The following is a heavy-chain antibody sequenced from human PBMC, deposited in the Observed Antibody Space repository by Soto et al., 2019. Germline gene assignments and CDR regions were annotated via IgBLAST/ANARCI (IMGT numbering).Heavy chain of an antibody. CDR2: IKQDGSEK. J-gene: IGHJ6*02. Sequence: EVQLVESGGGLVQPGGSLRLSCAASGFTFSSYWMSWVRQAPGKGLEWVANIKQDGSEKYYVDSVKGRFTISRDNAKNSLYLQMNSLRAEDTAVYYCAKDIDSGYDYYYYGMDVWGQGTTVTVSS. D-gene: IGHD5-12*01. CDR1: GFTFSSYW. CDR3: AKDIDSGYDYYYYGMDV. V-gene: IGHV3-7*01.